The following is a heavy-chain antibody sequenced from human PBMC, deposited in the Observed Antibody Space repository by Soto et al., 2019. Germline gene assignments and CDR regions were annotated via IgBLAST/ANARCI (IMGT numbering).Heavy chain of an antibody. CDR2: IYYSGST. CDR1: GGSISTYY. J-gene: IGHJ5*02. Sequence: SETLSLTCTVSGGSISTYYWSWIRQPPGKGLEWIGYIYYSGSTNYNPSLKSRVTISVDTSKNQFSLKLSSVTAADTAVYYCAREGPSVPFDPWGQGTLVTVS. CDR3: AREGPSVPFDP. D-gene: IGHD6-19*01. V-gene: IGHV4-59*01.